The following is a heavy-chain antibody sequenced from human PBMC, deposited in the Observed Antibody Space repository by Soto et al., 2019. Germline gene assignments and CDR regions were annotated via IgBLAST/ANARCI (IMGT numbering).Heavy chain of an antibody. Sequence: GEALKISCKVPGSSFTSYWISWVRQMPGKGLEWMGRIDPSDSYTTYSPSFQGHVTISADKSISTAYLQWSSLKASDTAMYYCATHPGTWGQGTLVTVSS. CDR3: ATHPGT. CDR1: GSSFTSYW. CDR2: IDPSDSYT. V-gene: IGHV5-10-1*01. J-gene: IGHJ5*02.